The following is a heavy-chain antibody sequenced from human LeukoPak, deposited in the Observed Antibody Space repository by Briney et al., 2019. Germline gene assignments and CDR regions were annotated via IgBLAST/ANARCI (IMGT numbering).Heavy chain of an antibody. J-gene: IGHJ3*02. CDR3: ARQVVEMATISAFDI. Sequence: SETLSLTYAVSGYSISSGYYWGWTRQPPGKGLEWIGRFYHSGSTYYNPSLKSRVTISVDTSKNQFSLKLSSVTAADTAVYYCARQVVEMATISAFDIWGQGTMVTVSS. V-gene: IGHV4-38-2*01. D-gene: IGHD5-24*01. CDR1: GYSISSGYY. CDR2: FYHSGST.